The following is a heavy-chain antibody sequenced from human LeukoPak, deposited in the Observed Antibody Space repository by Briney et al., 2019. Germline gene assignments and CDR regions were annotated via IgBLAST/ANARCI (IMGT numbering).Heavy chain of an antibody. CDR2: ISYDGSNE. Sequence: PGGSLRLSCAASGFTFSYYAMDWVRQAPGKGLEWVAFISYDGSNEYYADSVKGRFTISRDNSKNTLSLQMNTLRPEDTAVYYCARPIDNGSGSYYFDHWGQGTLVTVSS. V-gene: IGHV3-30-3*01. CDR3: ARPIDNGSGSYYFDH. J-gene: IGHJ4*02. CDR1: GFTFSYYA. D-gene: IGHD3-10*01.